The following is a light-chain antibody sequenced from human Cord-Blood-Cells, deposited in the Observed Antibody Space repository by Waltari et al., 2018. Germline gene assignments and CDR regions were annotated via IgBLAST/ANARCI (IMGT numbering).Light chain of an antibody. Sequence: QSALTQPASVSGSPGQSITISCTGTSSAVGGYTYVSWYQQHPGKAPKLMIYDVSNRPSGVSNRFSGSKSGNMASLTISGLQAEDEADYYCSSYTSSSTVVFGGGTKLTVL. CDR3: SSYTSSSTVV. V-gene: IGLV2-14*01. CDR2: DVS. J-gene: IGLJ2*01. CDR1: SSAVGGYTY.